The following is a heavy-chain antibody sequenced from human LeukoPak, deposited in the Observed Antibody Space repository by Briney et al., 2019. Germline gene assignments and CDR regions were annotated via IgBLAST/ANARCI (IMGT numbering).Heavy chain of an antibody. CDR1: GFTFSSYW. Sequence: PGGSLRLSCAASGFTFSSYWMSWVLQAPGKGLEWVANIKQDGSEKYYVESVKGRFTISRDNAKNSLYLQMNSLIAEDTAVYYCARDSFGSGWFGDAFDIWGQGTMVTVSS. CDR2: IKQDGSEK. V-gene: IGHV3-7*01. J-gene: IGHJ3*02. CDR3: ARDSFGSGWFGDAFDI. D-gene: IGHD6-19*01.